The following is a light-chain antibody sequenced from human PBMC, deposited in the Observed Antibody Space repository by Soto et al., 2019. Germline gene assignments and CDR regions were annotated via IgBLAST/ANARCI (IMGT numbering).Light chain of an antibody. J-gene: IGKJ4*01. CDR2: DGS. Sequence: EIVLTQSPATLSLSPGERATLSCRASQSISSYLAWYQQKPGQAPRLLIYDGSNRATGIPARFSGSGSETDFTFTISSLELEDFASYYCQQRRSWPLTFGGGTKVEIK. V-gene: IGKV3-11*01. CDR1: QSISSY. CDR3: QQRRSWPLT.